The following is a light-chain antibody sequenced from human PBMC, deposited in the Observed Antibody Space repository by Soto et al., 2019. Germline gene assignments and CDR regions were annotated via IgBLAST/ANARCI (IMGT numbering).Light chain of an antibody. Sequence: QSALTQPRSVSGSPGQSVTISCTGTSSDVGTYNFVSWYQQHPGKAPKLMLYDVTKRPSGVPERFSGSKSGNTASLTISGLQAEDEADYHCCSYAGSNFFVFGTGTKLTVL. V-gene: IGLV2-11*01. J-gene: IGLJ1*01. CDR2: DVT. CDR1: SSDVGTYNF. CDR3: CSYAGSNFFV.